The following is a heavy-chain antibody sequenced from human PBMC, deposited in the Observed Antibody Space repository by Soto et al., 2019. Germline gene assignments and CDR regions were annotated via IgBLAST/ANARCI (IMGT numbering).Heavy chain of an antibody. CDR1: GYTFTRNG. CDR3: VKDRDSNSWPSRDV. CDR2: ISPNSGNT. J-gene: IGHJ6*02. V-gene: IGHV1-18*01. D-gene: IGHD3-22*01. Sequence: ASVKVSCKTSGYTFTRNGISWVRQAPGQGLEWMGWISPNSGNTKYAQKLQGRVIMTTDTSTSTAYMELRSLRSDDTAVYYCVKDRDSNSWPSRDVWGPGTTVTVS.